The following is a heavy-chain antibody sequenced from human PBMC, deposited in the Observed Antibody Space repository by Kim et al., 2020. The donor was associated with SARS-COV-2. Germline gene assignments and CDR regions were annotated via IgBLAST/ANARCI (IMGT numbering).Heavy chain of an antibody. D-gene: IGHD3-22*01. V-gene: IGHV3-53*01. Sequence: DSVKGRFTISRDNSKNTLYLQMNSLRAEDTAVYYCASGSKTMTSEGAFELWGQGTMVTVSS. J-gene: IGHJ3*01. CDR3: ASGSKTMTSEGAFEL.